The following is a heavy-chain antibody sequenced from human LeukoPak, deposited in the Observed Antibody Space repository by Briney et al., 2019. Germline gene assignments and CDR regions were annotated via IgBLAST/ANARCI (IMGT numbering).Heavy chain of an antibody. CDR1: GGSISSSSYY. J-gene: IGHJ5*02. D-gene: IGHD5-18*01. Sequence: SETLSLTCTVSGGSISSSSYYWGWIRQPPGKGLEWIGSIYYSGSTYYNPSLKSRVTISVDTSKNQFSLKLSSVTAADTAVYYCARGRRGVQLWLLHHPASFDPWGQGTLVTVSS. V-gene: IGHV4-39*01. CDR2: IYYSGST. CDR3: ARGRRGVQLWLLHHPASFDP.